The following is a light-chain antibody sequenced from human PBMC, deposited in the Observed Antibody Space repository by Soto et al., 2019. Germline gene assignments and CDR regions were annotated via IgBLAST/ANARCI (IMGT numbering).Light chain of an antibody. CDR3: QQHYSTPLA. CDR1: QSVLYSSNSKNY. V-gene: IGKV4-1*01. CDR2: WAS. J-gene: IGKJ5*01. Sequence: DIVITQPPDSLAVSLGERSTINCKSSQSVLYSSNSKNYLAWYQQKAGQPPKLXIYWASTRESGVPDRFSGSGSGTDFTLTISSLQAEDVAVYYCQQHYSTPLAFGQGTRLEIK.